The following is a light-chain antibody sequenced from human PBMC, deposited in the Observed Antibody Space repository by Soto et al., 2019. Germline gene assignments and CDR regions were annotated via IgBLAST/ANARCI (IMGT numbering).Light chain of an antibody. J-gene: IGLJ2*01. CDR2: DVS. Sequence: QSVLTQPASVSGSPGQSITISCTGTSSDVGGYNYVSWYQQHPGKAPKLMIYDVSNRPSGVSNRFSGSKSGNMASLTISGLQAEDEADYYCSSYTSSSTQVVFGGGTQLTVL. V-gene: IGLV2-14*01. CDR1: SSDVGGYNY. CDR3: SSYTSSSTQVV.